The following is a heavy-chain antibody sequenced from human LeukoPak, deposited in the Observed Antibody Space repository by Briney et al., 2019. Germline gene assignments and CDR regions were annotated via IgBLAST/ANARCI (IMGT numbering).Heavy chain of an antibody. D-gene: IGHD1-26*01. CDR2: IYPGDSDT. V-gene: IGHV5-51*01. Sequence: GESLKISCKGSGYSFTSYWIGWVRQMPGKGLEWMGIIYPGDSDTRYSPSFQGQVTISADKSISTAYLQWSSLKASDTAMYYCASHRYSGSPPDYGMDVWGQGTTVTVSS. J-gene: IGHJ6*02. CDR3: ASHRYSGSPPDYGMDV. CDR1: GYSFTSYW.